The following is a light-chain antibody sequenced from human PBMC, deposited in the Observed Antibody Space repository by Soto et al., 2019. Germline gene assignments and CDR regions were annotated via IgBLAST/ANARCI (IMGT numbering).Light chain of an antibody. CDR1: QYISSW. CDR2: DAS. CDR3: QQSYSTLWT. J-gene: IGKJ1*01. V-gene: IGKV1-5*01. Sequence: DIQITQSPSSLSATEGERVTINCRASQYISSWLAWYQQKPGKAPKLLIYDASNLESGVPSRFSGSGSGTDFTLTISSLQPEDFATYYCQQSYSTLWTSGQGVKVDIK.